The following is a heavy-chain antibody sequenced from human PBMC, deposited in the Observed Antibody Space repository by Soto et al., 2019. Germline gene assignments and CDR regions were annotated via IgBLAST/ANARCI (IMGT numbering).Heavy chain of an antibody. Sequence: SETLSLTCTVSGGSISGYYWSWIRQPPGKGLEWIGNVYYSGGAKYNPSVKRRVSISVDTSKNQFSLNLSSVTAADTAVYYCTRDGDGRMTTNSYYYYGMDVWGPGITVIVSS. CDR3: TRDGDGRMTTNSYYYYGMDV. D-gene: IGHD2-21*02. CDR1: GGSISGYY. CDR2: VYYSGGA. V-gene: IGHV4-59*01. J-gene: IGHJ6*02.